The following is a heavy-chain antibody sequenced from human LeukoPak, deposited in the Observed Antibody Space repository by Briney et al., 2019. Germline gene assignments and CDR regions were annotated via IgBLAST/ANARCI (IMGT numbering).Heavy chain of an antibody. D-gene: IGHD3-22*01. V-gene: IGHV1-18*01. CDR3: ARAPMIVVVPDDAFDI. CDR2: ISAYNGNT. Sequence: ASVKVSCKAPGYTFTSYGISWVRQAPGQGLEWMGWISAYNGNTNYAQKLQGRVTMTTDTSTSTAYMELRSLRSDDTAVYYCARAPMIVVVPDDAFDIWGQGTMVTVSS. J-gene: IGHJ3*02. CDR1: GYTFTSYG.